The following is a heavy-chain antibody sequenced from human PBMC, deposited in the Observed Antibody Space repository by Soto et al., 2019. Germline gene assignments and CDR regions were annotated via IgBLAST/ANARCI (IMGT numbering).Heavy chain of an antibody. V-gene: IGHV1-2*02. CDR1: GYTFTGYY. CDR2: INPYTGGT. D-gene: IGHD2-21*02. J-gene: IGHJ6*02. CDR3: ATQFHHCGGDCYRGPYFGMDV. Sequence: QVQLVQSGSEVKEPGASVKVSCKASGYTFTGYYVLWVRQAPGQGPECMGWINPYTGGTNYAQKFQVRVTMTRDTSISTAYMELSKLISEDTAVYYCATQFHHCGGDCYRGPYFGMDVWGQGTTVTVSS.